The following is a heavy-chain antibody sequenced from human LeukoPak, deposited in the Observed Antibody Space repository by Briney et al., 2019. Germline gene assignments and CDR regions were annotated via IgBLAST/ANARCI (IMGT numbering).Heavy chain of an antibody. D-gene: IGHD6-6*01. V-gene: IGHV4-31*03. CDR1: GGSISSGGYY. J-gene: IGHJ5*02. CDR2: IYYSGST. Sequence: SETLSLTCTVSGGSISSGGYYWSWIRQHPGKGLEWIGYIYYSGSTYYNPSLKSRVTISVDTSKNQFSLKLSSVTAADTAVYYCARDSARSIAADWWFDPWGQGTLVTVPS. CDR3: ARDSARSIAADWWFDP.